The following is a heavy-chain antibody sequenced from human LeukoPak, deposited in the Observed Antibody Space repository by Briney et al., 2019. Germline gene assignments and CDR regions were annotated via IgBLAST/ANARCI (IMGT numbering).Heavy chain of an antibody. D-gene: IGHD6-13*01. CDR1: GFTFSNYW. J-gene: IGHJ4*02. Sequence: GGSLRLSCAASGFTFSNYWMHWVRQAPGKGLLWVSRINSDGSSTTYADSAKGRFTISRDNAKNTLYLHMNSLRAEDTAVYYCARDKFGAAGNLFDYWGQGTLVTVSS. CDR3: ARDKFGAAGNLFDY. CDR2: INSDGSST. V-gene: IGHV3-74*03.